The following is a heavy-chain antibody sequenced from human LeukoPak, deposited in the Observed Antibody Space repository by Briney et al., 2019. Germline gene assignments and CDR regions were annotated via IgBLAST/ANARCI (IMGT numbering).Heavy chain of an antibody. V-gene: IGHV4-59*08. CDR2: IYYSGSS. Sequence: SEALSLTCTVSGGSISSYYWSWIRQPPGKGLEWIGYIYYSGSSDFNPSLQSRVTISVDTSKNQFSLALSSVTAADTAVYYCARVSSGTYYYGMDVWGQGTTVIVSS. CDR1: GGSISSYY. J-gene: IGHJ6*02. CDR3: ARVSSGTYYYGMDV. D-gene: IGHD1-1*01.